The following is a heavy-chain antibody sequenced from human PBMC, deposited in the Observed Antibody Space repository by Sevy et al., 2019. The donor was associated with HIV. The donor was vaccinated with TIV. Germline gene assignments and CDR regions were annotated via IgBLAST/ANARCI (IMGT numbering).Heavy chain of an antibody. CDR2: FDPEDDER. D-gene: IGHD3-22*01. Sequence: ASVKVSCKVSGYTLTAFAMHWVRQAPGKGLEWMGTFDPEDDERIYAQKFQGRVSMTEDTSADTAYMELSSLRSEDTAIYDCATTKDYYDSSGYPVDYWGQGTLVTVSS. J-gene: IGHJ4*02. V-gene: IGHV1-24*01. CDR1: GYTLTAFA. CDR3: ATTKDYYDSSGYPVDY.